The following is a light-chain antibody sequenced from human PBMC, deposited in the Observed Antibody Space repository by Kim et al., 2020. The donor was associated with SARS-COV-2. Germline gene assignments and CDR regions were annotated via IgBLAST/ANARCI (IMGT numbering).Light chain of an antibody. J-gene: IGKJ2*01. CDR3: QQYDNWPPYT. CDR1: QSVNSN. CDR2: GAS. V-gene: IGKV3-15*01. Sequence: EIVMRQSPATLSVSPGDAVTLSCTASQSVNSNLAWYQQKRGQSPTLLIYGASTRATGVPARFSGRGFGPEFTFTISSLQSEDFAVYYCQQYDNWPPYTFGQGTKLEI.